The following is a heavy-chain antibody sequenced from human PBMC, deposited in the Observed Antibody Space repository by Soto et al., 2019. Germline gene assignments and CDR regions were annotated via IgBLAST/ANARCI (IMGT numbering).Heavy chain of an antibody. CDR3: ALIKDCSRTDCYLASFDP. CDR2: IFSNDDK. V-gene: IGHV2-26*01. Sequence: GSGPTLVNPPETLTLTCTVSGLSLSNGRLGVSWIRQPLGKALEWLAHIFSNDDKSYSTSLKSRXTISKDTSRSQVVLTMTNMDPVDSATYYCALIKDCSRTDCYLASFDPWGQGTLVTVSS. D-gene: IGHD2-2*01. J-gene: IGHJ5*02. CDR1: GLSLSNGRLG.